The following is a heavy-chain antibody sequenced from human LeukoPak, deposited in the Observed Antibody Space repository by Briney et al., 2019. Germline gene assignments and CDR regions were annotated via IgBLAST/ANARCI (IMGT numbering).Heavy chain of an antibody. D-gene: IGHD2-15*01. V-gene: IGHV3-66*01. CDR1: GFTFSSYA. J-gene: IGHJ4*02. CDR2: IYSGDST. Sequence: SGGSLRLSCAASGFTFSSYAMSWVRQAPGKGLEWVAVIYSGDSTYYADSVKGRFAISRDNTKNTLNLQMNSLRVEDTAAYYCARDEEGYCSGGSCYPRWLDWGQGTLVTVSS. CDR3: ARDEEGYCSGGSCYPRWLD.